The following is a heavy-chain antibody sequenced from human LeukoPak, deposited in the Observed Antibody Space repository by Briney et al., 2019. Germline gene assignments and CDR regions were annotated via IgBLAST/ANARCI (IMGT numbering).Heavy chain of an antibody. V-gene: IGHV3-33*01. J-gene: IGHJ6*02. D-gene: IGHD4-17*01. CDR3: ARDHGERGSYYGMDV. CDR1: GFTFSSYG. Sequence: GGSLRLSCAASGFTFSSYGMHWVRQAPGKGLEWVAVIWYDGSNKYYADSEKGRFTISRDNSKNTLYLQMNSLRAEDTAVYYCARDHGERGSYYGMDVWGQGTTVTVSS. CDR2: IWYDGSNK.